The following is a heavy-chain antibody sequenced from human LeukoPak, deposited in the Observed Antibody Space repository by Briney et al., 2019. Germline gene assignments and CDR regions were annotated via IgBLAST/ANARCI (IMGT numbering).Heavy chain of an antibody. CDR1: GFTFSSYD. V-gene: IGHV3-13*01. D-gene: IGHD3-9*01. J-gene: IGHJ4*02. CDR3: ARAINYDILTGSSYYFDY. Sequence: GGSLRLSCAASGFTFSSYDMHWVRQATGKGLEWVSAIGTAGDTYYPGSVKGRFTISRENAKNSLYLQMNSLGAGDTAVYYCARAINYDILTGSSYYFDYWGQGTLVTVSS. CDR2: IGTAGDT.